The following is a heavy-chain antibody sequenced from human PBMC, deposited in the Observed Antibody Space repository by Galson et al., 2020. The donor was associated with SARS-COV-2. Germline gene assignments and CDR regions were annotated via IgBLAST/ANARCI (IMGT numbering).Heavy chain of an antibody. V-gene: IGHV3-33*01. CDR1: GFTFSTYA. CDR3: ARDFTMILVVELSY. J-gene: IGHJ4*02. Sequence: PGGSLRLSCVASGFTFSTYAMHWVRQAPGKGLEWVAVIWSDGSNEFYADSVKGRFTISRDNSKNTLYLQMNSLTAEDTAVYYCARDFTMILVVELSYWGQGTLVTVSS. D-gene: IGHD3-22*01. CDR2: IWSDGSNE.